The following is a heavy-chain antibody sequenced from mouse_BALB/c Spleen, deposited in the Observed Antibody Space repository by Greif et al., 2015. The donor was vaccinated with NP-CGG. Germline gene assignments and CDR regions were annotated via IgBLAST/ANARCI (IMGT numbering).Heavy chain of an antibody. V-gene: IGHV5-17*02. CDR1: GFTFSSFG. J-gene: IGHJ4*01. CDR3: ARTTVVAYYAMDY. D-gene: IGHD1-1*01. CDR2: ISSGSSTI. Sequence: EVKLVESGGGLVQPGGSRKLSCAASGFTFSSFGMHWVRQAPEMGPERVAYISSGSSTIYYADTVKGRFTISRDNPKNTLFLQMTSPRSEDTAMYYCARTTVVAYYAMDYWGQGTSVTVSS.